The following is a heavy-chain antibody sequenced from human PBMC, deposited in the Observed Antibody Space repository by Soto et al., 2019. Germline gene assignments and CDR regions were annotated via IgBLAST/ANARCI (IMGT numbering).Heavy chain of an antibody. CDR3: AHRDKSSGSYTLGV. CDR2: IYWNDDK. J-gene: IGHJ3*01. Sequence: QITLKESGPTLVKPTQALTLTCTFSGFSLTTSGVGVGWIRQPPGKALEWLALIYWNDDKRYSPSLKSRLTITKDTSKNQVVLTMTNMDPVDTATYYCAHRDKSSGSYTLGVWGQGTMVTVSS. V-gene: IGHV2-5*01. CDR1: GFSLTTSGVG. D-gene: IGHD1-26*01.